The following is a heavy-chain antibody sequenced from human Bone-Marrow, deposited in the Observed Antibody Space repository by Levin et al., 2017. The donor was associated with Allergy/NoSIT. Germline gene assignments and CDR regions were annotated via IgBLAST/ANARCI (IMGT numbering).Heavy chain of an antibody. CDR3: ARDKSGTYFSFED. CDR1: GASMNSHY. CDR2: IYYNGNP. D-gene: IGHD1-26*01. Sequence: SQTLSLTCTVSGASMNSHYWSWIRQPPGKGLEWIGYIYYNGNPSYNPSLKSRVTISVDTSKNQFSLNMNSVTAADTALYYCARDKSGTYFSFEDWGQGTLVTVSS. V-gene: IGHV4-59*11. J-gene: IGHJ4*02.